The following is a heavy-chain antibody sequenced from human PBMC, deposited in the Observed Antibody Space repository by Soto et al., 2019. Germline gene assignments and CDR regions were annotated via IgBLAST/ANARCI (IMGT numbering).Heavy chain of an antibody. D-gene: IGHD2-2*01. CDR2: SYYSGST. CDR3: ARGRYVVVPAAGEGHYYYYYYMDL. J-gene: IGHJ6*03. V-gene: IGHV4-59*01. Sequence: QVQLQESGPGLVRPSETLSLTCTVSGGSISSYYWSWIRQPPGKGLEWIGYSYYSGSTNYNPSLKVQITIALVTAQIHFSLRPLSVTAADTAVYYGARGRYVVVPAAGEGHYYYYYYMDLWGKEATVTLSS. CDR1: GGSISSYY.